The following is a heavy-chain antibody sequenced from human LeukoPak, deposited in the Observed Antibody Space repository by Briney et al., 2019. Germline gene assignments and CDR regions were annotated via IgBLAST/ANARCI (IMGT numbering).Heavy chain of an antibody. CDR3: AAGGIQPWGGPKLADY. D-gene: IGHD5-18*01. J-gene: IGHJ4*02. Sequence: SVKVSCKASGGTFSSYAISWVRQAPGQGLEWMGGIIPIFGTANYAQKFQGRVTITADESTSTAYMELSSLRSEDTAVYYFAAGGIQPWGGPKLADYWGQGTLVTVSS. CDR1: GGTFSSYA. V-gene: IGHV1-69*01. CDR2: IIPIFGTA.